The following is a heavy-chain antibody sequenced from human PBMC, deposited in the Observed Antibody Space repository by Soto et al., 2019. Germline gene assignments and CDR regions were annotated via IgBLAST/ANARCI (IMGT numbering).Heavy chain of an antibody. J-gene: IGHJ1*01. CDR2: IYYSGST. CDR3: ARGGSAKYFQN. D-gene: IGHD2-15*01. Sequence: QVQLQESGPGLVKPSETLSLTCTVSGGSISSYYWSWIRQPPGKGLEWIGYIYYSGSTNYNPSLKSRVPISVDTSKNQFSLKLSSVTAADTAVYYCARGGSAKYFQNWGRGTLVTVSS. V-gene: IGHV4-59*01. CDR1: GGSISSYY.